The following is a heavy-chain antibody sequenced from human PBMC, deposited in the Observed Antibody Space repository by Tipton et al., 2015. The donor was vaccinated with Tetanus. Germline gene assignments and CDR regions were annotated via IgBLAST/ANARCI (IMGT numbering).Heavy chain of an antibody. CDR1: GFTFSSYS. D-gene: IGHD4-17*01. CDR2: ISSSGSHM. CDR3: ARDAGGPYGDYATFDY. Sequence: AVSGFTFSSYSMNWVRQAPGKGLEWVSSISSSGSHMYYAESVKGRFTISRDNSKNTLYLQMNSLRAEDTAVYYCARDAGGPYGDYATFDYWGQGTLVTVSS. J-gene: IGHJ4*02. V-gene: IGHV3-21*04.